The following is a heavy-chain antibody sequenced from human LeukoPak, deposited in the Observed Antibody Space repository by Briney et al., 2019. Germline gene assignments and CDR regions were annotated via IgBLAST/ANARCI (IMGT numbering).Heavy chain of an antibody. CDR3: AKEHDFWSGYPPDY. Sequence: PGGSLRPSCAASGFTFSSYAMSWVRQAPGKGLEWVSAISGSGGSTYYADSVKGRFTISRDNSKNTLYLQMNSLRAEDTAVYYCAKEHDFWSGYPPDYWGQGTLVTVSS. D-gene: IGHD3-3*01. CDR1: GFTFSSYA. J-gene: IGHJ4*02. CDR2: ISGSGGST. V-gene: IGHV3-23*01.